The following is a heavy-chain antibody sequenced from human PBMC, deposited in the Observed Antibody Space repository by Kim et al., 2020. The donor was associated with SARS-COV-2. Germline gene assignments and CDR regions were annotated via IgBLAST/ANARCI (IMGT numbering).Heavy chain of an antibody. D-gene: IGHD3-10*01. CDR3: AKGLLRGVVLSVYDAFD. J-gene: IGHJ3*01. Sequence: GGSLRLSCAASGFAFGDYAMHWVRQVPGKGLEWVLGISWDSASVSYLDSVRDRFAVSRDNVKNIFYLEMSALRSEDTALYFCAKGLLRGVVLSVYDAFD. CDR1: GFAFGDYA. CDR2: ISWDSASV. V-gene: IGHV3-9*01.